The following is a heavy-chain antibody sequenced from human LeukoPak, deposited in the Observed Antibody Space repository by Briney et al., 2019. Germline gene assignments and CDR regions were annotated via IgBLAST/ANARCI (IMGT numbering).Heavy chain of an antibody. V-gene: IGHV1-18*01. CDR3: ARGYCSGGSCWSPVDY. D-gene: IGHD2-15*01. Sequence: ASVKVSCKASGYTFTSYGISWVRQAPGQGLEWTGWISAYNGNTNYARKLQGRVTMTTDTSTSTAYMELRSLRSDDTAVYYCARGYCSGGSCWSPVDYWGQGTLVTVSS. J-gene: IGHJ4*02. CDR2: ISAYNGNT. CDR1: GYTFTSYG.